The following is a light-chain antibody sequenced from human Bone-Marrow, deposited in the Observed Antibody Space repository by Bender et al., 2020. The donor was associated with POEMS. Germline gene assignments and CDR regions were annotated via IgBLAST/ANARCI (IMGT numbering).Light chain of an antibody. J-gene: IGLJ3*02. CDR3: QVWDNSSDYWL. Sequence: SNELTQSPSVSVSPGQTARITCSADALSRQYAYWYQQKPGQAPVLLIYKDNERPSGIPERFSGSTSGTTVTLTISGVQAEDEADYYCQVWDNSSDYWLFGGGTKLTVL. CDR1: ALSRQY. CDR2: KDN. V-gene: IGLV3-25*03.